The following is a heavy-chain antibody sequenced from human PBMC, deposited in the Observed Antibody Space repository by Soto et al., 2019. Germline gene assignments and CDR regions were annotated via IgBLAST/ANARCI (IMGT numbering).Heavy chain of an antibody. J-gene: IGHJ6*02. V-gene: IGHV3-30-3*01. CDR2: ISYDGSNK. CDR1: GFTFSSYA. CDR3: AREGHPGMDV. Sequence: QVQLVESGGGVVQPGRSLRLSCAASGFTFSSYAMHWVRQAPGKGLEWVAVISYDGSNKYYADSVKGRFTISRDNSKNTLYLQMNSLRAEDTAVYYCAREGHPGMDVWGQGTTVTVSS.